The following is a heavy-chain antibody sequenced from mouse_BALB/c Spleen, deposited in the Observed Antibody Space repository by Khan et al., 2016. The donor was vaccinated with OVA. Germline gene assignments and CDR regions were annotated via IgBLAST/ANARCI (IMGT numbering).Heavy chain of an antibody. CDR2: ISTYYGDV. Sequence: QVQLKQSGAELVRPGVSVKISCKGSGYTFTDFTMHWVKQSHAMNLEWIGVISTYYGDVTYNQKFKGKATMTVDKSSSTAYMELARLTSEDSAIYEGKRGGGGNRFAYWGQGTLVTVSA. V-gene: IGHV1S137*01. CDR1: GYTFTDFT. CDR3: KRGGGGNRFAY. J-gene: IGHJ3*01.